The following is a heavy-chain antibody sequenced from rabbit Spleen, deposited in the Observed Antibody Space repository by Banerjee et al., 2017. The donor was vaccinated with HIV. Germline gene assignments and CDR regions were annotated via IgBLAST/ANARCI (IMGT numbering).Heavy chain of an antibody. CDR1: GVSFSNYNF. CDR2: IDTGSRDFT. CDR3: ARDTGSSFSSYGMDL. Sequence: QEQLEESGGDLVKPEGSLTLTCTASGVSFSNYNFMCWVRQAPGKGLEWIACIDTGSRDFTYYASWAKGRFTISKTSSTTVTLQMTSLTVADTATYFCARDTGSSFSSYGMDLWGPGTLVTVS. D-gene: IGHD8-1*01. J-gene: IGHJ6*01. V-gene: IGHV1S45*01.